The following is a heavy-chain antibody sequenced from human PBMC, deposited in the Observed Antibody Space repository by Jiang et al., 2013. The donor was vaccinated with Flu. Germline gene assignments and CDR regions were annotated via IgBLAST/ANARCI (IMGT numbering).Heavy chain of an antibody. CDR3: ARGIVGATTIDY. Sequence: GLVKPSETLSLTCSVSGNSVSSGSYYWSWIRQPPGKGLEWIGLISYSVSTNYNPSLKSRVSISVDTSKNQFSLKLSSVTAADTAVYYCARGIVGATTIDYWGQGTLVTVSS. CDR1: GNSVSSGSYY. D-gene: IGHD1-26*01. J-gene: IGHJ4*02. V-gene: IGHV4-61*01. CDR2: ISYSVST.